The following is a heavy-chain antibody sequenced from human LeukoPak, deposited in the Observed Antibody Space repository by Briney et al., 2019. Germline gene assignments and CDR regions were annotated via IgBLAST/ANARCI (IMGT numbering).Heavy chain of an antibody. J-gene: IGHJ4*02. CDR3: AKDFTYYYDKGFDY. V-gene: IGHV3-33*06. CDR2: IWYDGSNK. CDR1: GFTFSSYG. D-gene: IGHD3-22*01. Sequence: PGRSLRLSCAASGFTFSSYGMHWVRQAPGKGLEWAAVIWYDGSNKYYADSVKGRFTISRDNSKNTLYLQMNSLRAEDTAVYYCAKDFTYYYDKGFDYWGQGTLVTVSS.